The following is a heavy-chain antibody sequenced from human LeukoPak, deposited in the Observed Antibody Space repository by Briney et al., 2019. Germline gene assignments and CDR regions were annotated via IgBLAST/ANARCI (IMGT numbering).Heavy chain of an antibody. J-gene: IGHJ4*02. CDR2: IYYGGST. Sequence: SETLSLTCTVSGVSISSGDYYWSWIRQPPGKGLEWIGNIYYGGSTYYNPFLKSRVTISVDTSKNQFSLKLSSVAAADTAVYYCARYCSSTSCYTVDDYWGQGTLVTVSS. D-gene: IGHD2-2*02. CDR3: ARYCSSTSCYTVDDY. V-gene: IGHV4-30-4*02. CDR1: GVSISSGDYY.